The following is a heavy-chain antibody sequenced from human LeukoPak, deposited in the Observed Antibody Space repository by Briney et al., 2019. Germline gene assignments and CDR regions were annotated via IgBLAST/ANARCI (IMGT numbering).Heavy chain of an antibody. D-gene: IGHD2/OR15-2a*01. CDR2: IIPILGIA. CDR1: GGTFSSYA. CDR3: AREDTFSDYPLFDY. Sequence: SVKVSCKASGGTFSSYAISWVRQASGQGLEWMGRIIPILGIANYAQKFQGRVTITADKSTSTAYMELSSLRSEDTAVYYCAREDTFSDYPLFDYWGQGTLVTVSS. V-gene: IGHV1-69*04. J-gene: IGHJ4*02.